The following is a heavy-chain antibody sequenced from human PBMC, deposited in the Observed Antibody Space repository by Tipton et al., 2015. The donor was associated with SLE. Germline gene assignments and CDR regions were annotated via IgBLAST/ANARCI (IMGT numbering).Heavy chain of an antibody. J-gene: IGHJ4*02. CDR1: GGSISSFY. V-gene: IGHV4-59*08. CDR2: IYYSGST. D-gene: IGHD3/OR15-3a*01. Sequence: TLSLTCTVSGGSISSFYWSWIRQPPGKGLEWIGYIYYSGSTNYNPSLKSRVTISVDSSKSQFSLKLTSATAADTAVYYCARHFWTVVLAAIDYWGQGTLVSVSS. CDR3: ARHFWTVVLAAIDY.